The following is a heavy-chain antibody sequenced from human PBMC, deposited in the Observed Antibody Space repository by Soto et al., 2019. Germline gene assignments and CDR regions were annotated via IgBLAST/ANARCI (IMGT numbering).Heavy chain of an antibody. CDR1: GFTFRNYG. Sequence: QVQLVESGGGVVQPGRSLRLSCVASGFTFRNYGMHWVRQAPAKGLEWVAVASYDGRNKYSADSVRGRFTISRDNSKNTVYLQLDRLRTEDTAVFYCAKDMGVAVAGSAGFDSWGQGTLVTVSS. CDR3: AKDMGVAVAGSAGFDS. CDR2: ASYDGRNK. V-gene: IGHV3-30*18. D-gene: IGHD6-19*01. J-gene: IGHJ4*02.